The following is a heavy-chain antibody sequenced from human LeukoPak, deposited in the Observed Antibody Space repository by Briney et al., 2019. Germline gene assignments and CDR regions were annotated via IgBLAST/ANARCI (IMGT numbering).Heavy chain of an antibody. Sequence: GGSLILSCVASGFSAFGLSSYAMSWVRQAPGKGLEWVSVVSASGFTSYGDSVKGRFTISRDKSKNTVHLDMNTLRAEDTARYYCAKARTANDYGSGSFYKGFDSWGQGTLVTVSS. CDR1: GFSAFGLSSYA. CDR3: AKARTANDYGSGSFYKGFDS. V-gene: IGHV3-23*01. D-gene: IGHD3-10*01. J-gene: IGHJ4*02. CDR2: VSASGFT.